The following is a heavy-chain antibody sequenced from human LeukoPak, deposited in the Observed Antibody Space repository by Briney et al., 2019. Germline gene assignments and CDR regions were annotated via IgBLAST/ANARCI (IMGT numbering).Heavy chain of an antibody. D-gene: IGHD2-15*01. CDR2: IYYSGST. Sequence: KTSETLSLTCNVSGASISNSTYYWGWIRQPPGKGLEWIGSIYYSGSTYCKPSLKSRLTISVDTSKNQFSVNLSSVTAADTAVYYCARVGCSGGSCYRLRYYMDVWGKGTTVTVSS. CDR3: ARVGCSGGSCYRLRYYMDV. J-gene: IGHJ6*03. CDR1: GASISNSTYY. V-gene: IGHV4-39*07.